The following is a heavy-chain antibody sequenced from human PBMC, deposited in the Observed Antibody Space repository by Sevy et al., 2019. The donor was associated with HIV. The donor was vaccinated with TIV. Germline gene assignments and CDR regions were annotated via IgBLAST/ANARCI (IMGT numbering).Heavy chain of an antibody. Sequence: GGSLRLSCAASGFTFSSYSMNWVRQAPGKGLEWVSSISSSSYRYYEESVKGRFTISRDNAKNSLYLQMNSLRAEDTAVYYCARGYCSGGSCYSTEVNYYYGMDVWGQGTTVTVSS. CDR1: GFTFSSYS. J-gene: IGHJ6*02. D-gene: IGHD2-15*01. CDR2: ISSSSYR. CDR3: ARGYCSGGSCYSTEVNYYYGMDV. V-gene: IGHV3-21*01.